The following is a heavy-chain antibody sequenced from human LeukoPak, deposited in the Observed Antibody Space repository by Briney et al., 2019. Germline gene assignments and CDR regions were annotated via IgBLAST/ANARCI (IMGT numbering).Heavy chain of an antibody. V-gene: IGHV3-30*02. Sequence: GGSLRLSCAASGFTFSSYGMHWVRQAPGKGLEWVAFIRHDGSNKYYADSVKGRFTISRDNSKNTLYLQMNSLRAEDTAVYYCAKGRVVPAAAAFDYWGQGTLVTVSS. D-gene: IGHD2-2*01. CDR3: AKGRVVPAAAAFDY. CDR2: IRHDGSNK. CDR1: GFTFSSYG. J-gene: IGHJ4*02.